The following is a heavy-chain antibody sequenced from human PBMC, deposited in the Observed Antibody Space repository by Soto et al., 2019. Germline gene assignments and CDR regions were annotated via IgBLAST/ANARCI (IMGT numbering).Heavy chain of an antibody. CDR1: RFTFSGYW. Sequence: EVQLVESGGDLVQPGGSLRLSCADSRFTFSGYWMYWVRQAPGKGLEWVANIKEDGSGKNYVDSVRGRFTISRDNAKNSLYLQMNSLRAEDTAVYYCARGARIWGQGTMVTVS. J-gene: IGHJ3*02. CDR2: IKEDGSGK. V-gene: IGHV3-7*01. CDR3: ARGARI.